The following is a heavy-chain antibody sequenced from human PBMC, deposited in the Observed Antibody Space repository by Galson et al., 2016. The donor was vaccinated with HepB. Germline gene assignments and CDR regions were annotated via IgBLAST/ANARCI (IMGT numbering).Heavy chain of an antibody. CDR1: GFTFNSNA. CDR2: ISYDGSNK. CDR3: ARGEMDSYDYLGHEYFQY. Sequence: SLRLSCAASGFTFNSNAFHWVRQAPDKGLEWVALISYDGSNKYYADSVQGRFTISGDNSKNTLYLQMNSLRAEDTGVYYCARGEMDSYDYLGHEYFQYWGQGSLVIVSS. J-gene: IGHJ1*01. D-gene: IGHD3-22*01. V-gene: IGHV3-30*04.